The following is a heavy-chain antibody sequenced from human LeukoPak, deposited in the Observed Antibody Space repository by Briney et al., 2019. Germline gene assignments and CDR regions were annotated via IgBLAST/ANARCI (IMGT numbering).Heavy chain of an antibody. CDR1: GGSISTYY. V-gene: IGHV4-59*01. J-gene: IGHJ4*02. D-gene: IGHD3-10*01. Sequence: SETLSLTCTVSGGSISTYYWSWIRQPPGKGLEWFGYIYYSGSTNYNPSLKGRVTISVDTSKNQFSLKLSSVTAADTAVYYCARAEVLPDYYAISGGFDYWGQGTLVTVSS. CDR3: ARAEVLPDYYAISGGFDY. CDR2: IYYSGST.